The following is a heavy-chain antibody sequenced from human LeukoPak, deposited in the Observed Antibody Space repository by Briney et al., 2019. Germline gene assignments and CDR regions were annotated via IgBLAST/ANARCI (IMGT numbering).Heavy chain of an antibody. Sequence: SETLSLTCNVSGVSISSSSYYWGWIRQPPGKGLEWIGSIYSSGSTYYNSSLKSRVTISIDTSKNQFSLKLSFVTAADTAVYYCARFYSSGWYLDYWGQGTLVTVSS. CDR1: GVSISSSSYY. V-gene: IGHV4-39*01. D-gene: IGHD6-19*01. CDR2: IYSSGST. J-gene: IGHJ4*02. CDR3: ARFYSSGWYLDY.